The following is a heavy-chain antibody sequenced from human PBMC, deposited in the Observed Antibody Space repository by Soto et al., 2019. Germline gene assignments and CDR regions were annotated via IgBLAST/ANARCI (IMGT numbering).Heavy chain of an antibody. CDR2: IKTDGSST. V-gene: IGHV3-74*01. J-gene: IGHJ4*02. CDR1: GFIFSSYW. Sequence: EVQLVESGGGLVQPRGSLRLSCAASGFIFSSYWIHWVRQAPGNGLVWVSRIKTDGSSTDYADSVKGRFTISRDNAKNTLYLHMNSLRAEDTAVYYCAKREGNTYALFHWGQGTLVTVSS. D-gene: IGHD5-18*01. CDR3: AKREGNTYALFH.